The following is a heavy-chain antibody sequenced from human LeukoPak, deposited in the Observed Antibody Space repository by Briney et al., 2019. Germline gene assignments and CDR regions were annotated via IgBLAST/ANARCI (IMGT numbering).Heavy chain of an antibody. CDR3: GKEVGWFNAFDV. J-gene: IGHJ3*01. CDR2: ISSVGYTN. D-gene: IGHD3-10*01. V-gene: IGHV3-30*18. Sequence: PGGSLRLSCTASGFTFSSFGMHWVRQAPGKGLEWVTAISSVGYTNMSADSVKGRFTISRDNSKNTLYLQMHSLREDDTAVYHCGKEVGWFNAFDVWGQGTMVTVSS. CDR1: GFTFSSFG.